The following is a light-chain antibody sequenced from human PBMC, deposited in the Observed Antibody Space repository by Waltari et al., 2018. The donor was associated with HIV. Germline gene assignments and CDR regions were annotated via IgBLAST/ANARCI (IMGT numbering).Light chain of an antibody. Sequence: QSVLTQSPSVSAAPGQRVTISCSGSSPNIGNNDVSWYQQLPGRAPKVLIYENDKRPSGIPDRFSGSKSGTSATLDITGLQTGDEADYYCATWHTSLRAHVVFGGGTKVTVL. CDR2: END. CDR3: ATWHTSLRAHVV. CDR1: SPNIGNND. J-gene: IGLJ2*01. V-gene: IGLV1-51*01.